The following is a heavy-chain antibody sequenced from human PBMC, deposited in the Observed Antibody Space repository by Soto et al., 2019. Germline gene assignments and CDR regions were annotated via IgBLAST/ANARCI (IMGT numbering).Heavy chain of an antibody. CDR2: IGPILGTG. CDR1: GGTFTSAT. J-gene: IGHJ6*03. CDR3: ARDEGSYNMGTYPCSYMDV. V-gene: IGHV1-69*08. Sequence: QVQLVPSGPEVKKSGSSVKVSCKLSGGTFTSATISWLRLAPGQGLEWMGRIGPILGTGNYAQKIEGRVTITEDRSTNSGYMELSSRTSEDTAIYYCARDEGSYNMGTYPCSYMDVWGNGTTVSV. D-gene: IGHD3-10*01.